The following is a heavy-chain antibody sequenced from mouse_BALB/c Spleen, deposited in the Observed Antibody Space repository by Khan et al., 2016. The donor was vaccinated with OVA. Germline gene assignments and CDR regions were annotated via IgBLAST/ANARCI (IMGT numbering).Heavy chain of an antibody. V-gene: IGHV5-12-1*01. CDR1: GFAFSSYD. CDR3: TRRPGYCDV. J-gene: IGHJ1*01. Sequence: EVELVESGGGLVKPGGSLKLSCTASGFAFSSYDMSWVRQTPEKRLEWVAYISSGGDSTYSSATVKGRCTISRDNANNTLYLKMNSLKAADTAIYYCTRRPGYCDVWGAGTTVTVSS. CDR2: ISSGGDST.